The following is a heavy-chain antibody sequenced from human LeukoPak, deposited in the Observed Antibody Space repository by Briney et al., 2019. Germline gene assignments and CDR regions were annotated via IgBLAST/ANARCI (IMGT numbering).Heavy chain of an antibody. J-gene: IGHJ3*02. CDR3: ARDIGYYYDSSGYYYTTHGYHDAFDI. V-gene: IGHV3-7*01. Sequence: GGSLRLSCAASGFTFNTYWMTWVRQAPGKGLEWVAHIRYDGSYTEYVDSVKGRFTISRDNSKNTLYLQMNSLRAEDTAVYYCARDIGYYYDSSGYYYTTHGYHDAFDIWGQGTMVTVSS. D-gene: IGHD3-22*01. CDR1: GFTFNTYW. CDR2: IRYDGSYT.